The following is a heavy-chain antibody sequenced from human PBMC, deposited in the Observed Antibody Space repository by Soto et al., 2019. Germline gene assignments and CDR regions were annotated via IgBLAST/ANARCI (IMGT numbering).Heavy chain of an antibody. CDR1: GGSISSGYY. CDR2: IYYSGST. D-gene: IGHD3-22*01. CDR3: AKSAPFWGYSDSSGEGGDV. V-gene: IGHV4-31*03. Sequence: QVQLQESGPGLVKPSQTLSLTCTVSGGSISSGYYWSWIRQHPGKGLEWIGYIYYSGSTFYNPSLKSRVTISLDMSKNQFSLNLSSVTAADTAVYYCAKSAPFWGYSDSSGEGGDVWGQGTTVTVSS. J-gene: IGHJ6*02.